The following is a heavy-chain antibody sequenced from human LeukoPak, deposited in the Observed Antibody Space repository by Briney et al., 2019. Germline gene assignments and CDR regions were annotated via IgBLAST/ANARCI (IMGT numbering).Heavy chain of an antibody. D-gene: IGHD1-7*01. CDR2: ISYDGSNK. J-gene: IGHJ4*02. CDR1: GFTFSSYA. V-gene: IGHV3-30-3*01. CDR3: ARDGWNYGG. Sequence: GRSLRLSCAASGFTFSSYAMHWVRQAPGKGLEWVAVISYDGSNKYYADSVKGRFTISRDNSKNTLYLQMNGLRAEDTAVYYCARDGWNYGGWGQGTLVTVSS.